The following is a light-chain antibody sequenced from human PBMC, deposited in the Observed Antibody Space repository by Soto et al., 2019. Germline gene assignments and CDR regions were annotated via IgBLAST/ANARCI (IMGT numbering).Light chain of an antibody. V-gene: IGKV2D-29*01. CDR3: LQSTEIPLT. CDR2: EVS. Sequence: DIVMTQTPLSLSLTPGQPASISCKSGQSLMESDGRAYLYWYLQKPGQPPQLLIYEVSNRFSGVPDRFSGSGSGTDFTLKISRVEAADAGVYYCLQSTEIPLTFGGGTKVEI. CDR1: QSLMESDGRAY. J-gene: IGKJ4*01.